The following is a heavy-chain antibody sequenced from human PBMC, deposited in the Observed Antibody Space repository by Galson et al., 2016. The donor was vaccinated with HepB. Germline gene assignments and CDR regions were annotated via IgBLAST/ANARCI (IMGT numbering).Heavy chain of an antibody. J-gene: IGHJ3*02. D-gene: IGHD2-2*01. V-gene: IGHV4-59*01. Sequence: SETLSLTCTVSGGYMSSYYWTWIRQPPGGGLEWIGYIYYSGSTNYNPSLKSRVTISIDRSKNQFSLKVRSVTAADTAAYYCARYSLVPAEMGDDAIDIWGQGTMVTVSS. CDR3: ARYSLVPAEMGDDAIDI. CDR2: IYYSGST. CDR1: GGYMSSYY.